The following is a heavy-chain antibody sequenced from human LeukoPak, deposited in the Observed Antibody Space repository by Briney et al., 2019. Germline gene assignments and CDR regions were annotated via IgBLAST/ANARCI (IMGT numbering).Heavy chain of an antibody. J-gene: IGHJ4*02. D-gene: IGHD2-2*03. CDR3: AKDRPAGYCSSTSCYSSADY. V-gene: IGHV3-23*01. CDR1: GFTFSSYA. CDR2: ISGSGGST. Sequence: GGSLRLSCAASGFTFSSYAMSWVRQAPGKGLEWVSAISGSGGSTYYADSVKGRFTISRDNSKNTLYLQMNSLRAEDTAAYYCAKDRPAGYCSSTSCYSSADYWGQGTLVTVSS.